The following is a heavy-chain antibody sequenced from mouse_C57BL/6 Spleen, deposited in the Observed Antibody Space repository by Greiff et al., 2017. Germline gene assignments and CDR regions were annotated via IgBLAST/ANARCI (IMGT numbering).Heavy chain of an antibody. CDR3: TTDGYGVYFDY. J-gene: IGHJ2*01. CDR1: GFNIKDYY. V-gene: IGHV14-1*01. Sequence: EVQLQQPGAELVRPGASVKLSCTASGFNIKDYYMHWVKQRPEQGLEWIGRIDPADGDTEYAPKFQGKATMTADTSSNTAYLQRSSLTSEDTAVYYSTTDGYGVYFDYWGQGTTLTVSS. D-gene: IGHD2-2*01. CDR2: IDPADGDT.